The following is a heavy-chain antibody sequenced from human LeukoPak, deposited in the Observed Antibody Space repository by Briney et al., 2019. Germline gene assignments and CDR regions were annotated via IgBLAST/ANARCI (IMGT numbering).Heavy chain of an antibody. J-gene: IGHJ3*02. D-gene: IGHD3-16*02. CDR2: IKSKTDGSTT. V-gene: IGHV3-15*01. CDR1: GFTFSNAW. CDR3: TTGYDYVWGSYRYDAFDI. Sequence: GGSLRLSCAASGFTFSNAWMSWVRQAPGKGLEWVGRIKSKTDGSTTDYAAPVKDRFTISRDDSKNTLYLQMNSLKPEDTAVYYCTTGYDYVWGSYRYDAFDIWGQGTMVTVSS.